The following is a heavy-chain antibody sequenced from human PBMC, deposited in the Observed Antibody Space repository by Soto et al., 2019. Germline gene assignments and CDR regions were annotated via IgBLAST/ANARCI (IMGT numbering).Heavy chain of an antibody. Sequence: GGSLRLSCAASGFTFSSYGMHWVRQAPGKGLEWVAVIWYDGSNKYYADSVKGRFTISRDNSKNTLYLQMNSLRAEDTAVYYCARDQVGATKPHYYYYGMDVWGQGTTVTAP. CDR1: GFTFSSYG. CDR2: IWYDGSNK. CDR3: ARDQVGATKPHYYYYGMDV. V-gene: IGHV3-33*01. D-gene: IGHD1-26*01. J-gene: IGHJ6*02.